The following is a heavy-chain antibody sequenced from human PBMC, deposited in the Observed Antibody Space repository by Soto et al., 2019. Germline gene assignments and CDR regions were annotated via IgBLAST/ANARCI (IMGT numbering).Heavy chain of an antibody. J-gene: IGHJ6*02. Sequence: QVRLVQSGAEVKKPGSSVKVSCKASGGTFSSYAISWVRQAPGQGLEWMGGIIPIFGTANYAQKFQGRVTITADESTSTAYMELSSLRSEDTAVYYCARDLWMSGYDPRGSYYYYYGMDVWGQGTTVTVSS. D-gene: IGHD5-12*01. CDR2: IIPIFGTA. V-gene: IGHV1-69*01. CDR1: GGTFSSYA. CDR3: ARDLWMSGYDPRGSYYYYYGMDV.